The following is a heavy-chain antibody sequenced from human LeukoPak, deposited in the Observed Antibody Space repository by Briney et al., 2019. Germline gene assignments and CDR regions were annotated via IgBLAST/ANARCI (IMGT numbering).Heavy chain of an antibody. D-gene: IGHD2-2*02. CDR2: ISYDGSNK. Sequence: PGGSLRLSCAASGFTFSSYGMHWVRQAPGKGLEWVAVISYDGSNKYYVDSVKGRFTISRDNSKNTLYVQMNSLGVEDTAVYYCAKTPTNWYTLDYWGQGTLVTVSS. CDR1: GFTFSSYG. CDR3: AKTPTNWYTLDY. V-gene: IGHV3-30*18. J-gene: IGHJ4*02.